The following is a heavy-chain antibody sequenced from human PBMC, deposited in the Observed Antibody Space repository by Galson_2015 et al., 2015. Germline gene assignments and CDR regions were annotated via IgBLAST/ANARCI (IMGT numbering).Heavy chain of an antibody. D-gene: IGHD3-10*01. J-gene: IGHJ5*01. CDR1: GGSFSGYY. V-gene: IGHV4-34*01. CDR2: INHSGST. Sequence: SETLSLTCAVYGGSFSGYYWSWIRQPPGKGLEWIGEINHSGSTNYNPSLKSRVTISVDTSKNQFSLKLSSVTAADTAVYYCARGAAFGITMVRGVSLRTGWFDPWGQGTTVTVSS. CDR3: ARGAAFGITMVRGVSLRTGWFDP.